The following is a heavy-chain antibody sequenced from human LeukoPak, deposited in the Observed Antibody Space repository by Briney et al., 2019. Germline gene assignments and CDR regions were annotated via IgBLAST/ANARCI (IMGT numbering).Heavy chain of an antibody. Sequence: GGSLRLSCAASGFTVGSNYMSWVRQAPGKGLEWVSVIYSGGSTYYADSVKGRFTISRDNSKNTLYLQMNSLRAEDTAVYYCARGEGYDFYGTWGQGTLVTVSS. J-gene: IGHJ4*02. CDR3: ARGEGYDFYGT. D-gene: IGHD1-1*01. CDR1: GFTVGSNY. V-gene: IGHV3-66*01. CDR2: IYSGGST.